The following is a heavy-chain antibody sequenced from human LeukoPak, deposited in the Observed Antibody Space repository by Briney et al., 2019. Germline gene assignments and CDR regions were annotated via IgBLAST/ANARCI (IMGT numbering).Heavy chain of an antibody. CDR2: IKSKTSGGTT. CDR1: GFTFNNAW. V-gene: IGHV3-15*01. D-gene: IGHD6-13*01. Sequence: GGSLRLSCAASGFTFNNAWMSWVHQAPGKGLEWVGRIKSKTSGGTTDYADSVKGRFTISRDNSKNTLSLQMSSLRDEDTAVYYCAKFLVSSSWYAPFDYWGQGTLVTVSS. J-gene: IGHJ4*02. CDR3: AKFLVSSSWYAPFDY.